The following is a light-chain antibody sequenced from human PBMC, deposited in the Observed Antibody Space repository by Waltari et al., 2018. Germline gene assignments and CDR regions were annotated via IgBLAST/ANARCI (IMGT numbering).Light chain of an antibody. CDR2: EVN. CDR1: SSDVGGYDY. CDR3: SSYVVNNYVV. J-gene: IGLJ2*01. V-gene: IGLV2-8*01. Sequence: QSALTQPPSASGSPGQSVTISCTGTSSDVGGYDYVSWYQHHPGKVPKILIYEVNRRPSEVPDLFSGSKSGNTASLTVSGLQAEDEADYYCSSYVVNNYVVFGRGTKLTVL.